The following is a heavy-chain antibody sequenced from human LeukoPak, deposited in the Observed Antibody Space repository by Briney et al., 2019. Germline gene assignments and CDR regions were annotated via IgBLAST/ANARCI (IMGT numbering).Heavy chain of an antibody. J-gene: IGHJ6*03. CDR2: INHSGST. CDR3: AREPRRHYYYYYMDV. CDR1: GGSFSGYY. Sequence: SETLSLTCAVYGGSFSGYYWSWIRQPPGKGLEWIGEINHSGSTNYNPSLKSRVTISVDTSKNQFSLKLSSVTAADTAVYYCAREPRRHYYYYYMDVWGKGTTVTVSS. V-gene: IGHV4-34*01.